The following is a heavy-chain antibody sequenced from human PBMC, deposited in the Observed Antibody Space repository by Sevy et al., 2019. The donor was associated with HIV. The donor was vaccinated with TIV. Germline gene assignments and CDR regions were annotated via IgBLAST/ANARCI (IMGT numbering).Heavy chain of an antibody. CDR3: ARDAIAVAGTDAFDI. D-gene: IGHD6-19*01. CDR2: FNWNGDRT. J-gene: IGHJ3*02. Sequence: GGSLRLSCAASGFTFDDYDMSWVRQAPGKGLEWVSGFNWNGDRTGYADSVKGRFTISRDNAKNSLYLQMNSLRVEDTALYYCARDAIAVAGTDAFDIWGQGTLVTVSS. CDR1: GFTFDDYD. V-gene: IGHV3-20*04.